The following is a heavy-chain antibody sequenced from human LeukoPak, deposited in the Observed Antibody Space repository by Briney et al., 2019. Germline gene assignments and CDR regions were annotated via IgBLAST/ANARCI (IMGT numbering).Heavy chain of an antibody. V-gene: IGHV2-5*02. CDR3: AHTDAYNSGSDYFDF. CDR1: EFSLSTSGVA. CDR2: IYWDDDK. D-gene: IGHD3-10*01. Sequence: AGPTLVNPTQTLTLTCTFSEFSLSTSGVAVGWIRQPPGKALEWLALIYWDDDKRYSPSLKSRLTITKDTSKNHVVLTMTNVDPVDTATYYCAHTDAYNSGSDYFDFWGQGTLVTVSS. J-gene: IGHJ4*02.